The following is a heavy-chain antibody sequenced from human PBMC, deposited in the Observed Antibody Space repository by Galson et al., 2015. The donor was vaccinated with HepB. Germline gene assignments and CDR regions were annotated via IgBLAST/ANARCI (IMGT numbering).Heavy chain of an antibody. CDR3: ARDPSLGGRGYNYGSGFDS. D-gene: IGHD5-18*01. J-gene: IGHJ4*02. CDR2: IYYSGST. V-gene: IGHV4-30-4*01. CDR1: GGSIRSGDYY. Sequence: LTCTVSGGSIRSGDYYWSWIRQPPGKGLEWIGYIYYSGSTYYNPSLKSRVTISVDTSKNQFSLKLSSVTAADTAVYYCARDPSLGGRGYNYGSGFDSWGQGTLVTVSS.